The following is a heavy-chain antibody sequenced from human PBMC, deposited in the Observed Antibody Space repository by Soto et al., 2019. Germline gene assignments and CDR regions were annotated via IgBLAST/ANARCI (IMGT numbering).Heavy chain of an antibody. CDR1: GGTFSSYA. Sequence: ASVKVSCKASGGTFSSYAISWVRQAPGQGLEWMGGIIPIFGTANYAQKFQGRVTITADESTSTAYMELSSLRSDDTAVYYCARDQSPSSGWPGMDVWGQGTTVTVSS. J-gene: IGHJ6*02. D-gene: IGHD6-19*01. V-gene: IGHV1-69*13. CDR2: IIPIFGTA. CDR3: ARDQSPSSGWPGMDV.